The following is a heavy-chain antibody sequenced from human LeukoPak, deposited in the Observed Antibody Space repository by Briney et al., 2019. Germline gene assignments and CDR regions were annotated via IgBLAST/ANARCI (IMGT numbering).Heavy chain of an antibody. CDR1: GGSISSGSYY. V-gene: IGHV4-61*02. CDR3: ARDRGLFGELFTFDI. Sequence: PSQTLSLTCTVSGGSISSGSYYWSWIRQPAGKGLEWIGRIYTSGSTNYNPSLKSRVTISVDTSKNQFSLKLSSVTAADTAVYFCARDRGLFGELFTFDIWGQGTMVTVSS. J-gene: IGHJ3*02. CDR2: IYTSGST. D-gene: IGHD3-10*01.